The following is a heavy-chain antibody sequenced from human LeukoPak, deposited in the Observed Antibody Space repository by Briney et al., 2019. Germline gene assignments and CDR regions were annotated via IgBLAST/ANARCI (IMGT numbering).Heavy chain of an antibody. CDR3: AKDYCGGDCYSGWYFDL. V-gene: IGHV3-9*01. CDR1: GFTFDDYA. D-gene: IGHD2-21*02. Sequence: GGSLGLSCAASGFTFDDYAMHWVRQAPGKGLEWVSGISYNSDTIGYADSVKGRFTISRDNAKNSLYLQMNSLRAEDTALYYCAKDYCGGDCYSGWYFDLWGRGTLITVSS. CDR2: ISYNSDTI. J-gene: IGHJ2*01.